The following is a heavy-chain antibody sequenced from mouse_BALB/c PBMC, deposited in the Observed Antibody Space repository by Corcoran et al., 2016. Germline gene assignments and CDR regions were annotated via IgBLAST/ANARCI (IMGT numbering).Heavy chain of an antibody. CDR2: INTYTGEP. CDR1: GYTFTNYG. D-gene: IGHD2-14*01. J-gene: IGHJ2*01. V-gene: IGHV9-3-1*01. CDR3: ARGTTSFDY. Sequence: QIQLVQSGPELKKPGETVKISCKATGYTFTNYGMNWVKQAPGKGLKWMGWINTYTGEPTYADDFKGRFAFSLETSASTAYLQINNLKNEDTATYFCARGTTSFDYWGQGTTLTVSS.